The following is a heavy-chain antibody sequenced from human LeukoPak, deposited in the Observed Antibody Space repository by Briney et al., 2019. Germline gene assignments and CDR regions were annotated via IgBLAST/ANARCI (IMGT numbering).Heavy chain of an antibody. CDR1: GFTFDDYA. CDR3: AKVGGPFDY. Sequence: GGSLRLSCAASGFTFDDYAMHWVRQAPGKGLEWVSGISWNSGSIGYADSVKGRFTISRDNAKNSLYLQMNSLRAEDTALYYCAKVGGPFDYWGQGTLVTVSS. V-gene: IGHV3-9*01. D-gene: IGHD2-15*01. J-gene: IGHJ4*02. CDR2: ISWNSGSI.